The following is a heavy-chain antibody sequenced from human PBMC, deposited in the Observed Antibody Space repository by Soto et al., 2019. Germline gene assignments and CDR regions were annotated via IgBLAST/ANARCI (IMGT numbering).Heavy chain of an antibody. CDR2: IYYSGST. CDR3: ARATGIAVAGYYYGMDV. J-gene: IGHJ6*02. CDR1: GGSISSYY. D-gene: IGHD6-19*01. V-gene: IGHV4-59*01. Sequence: PSETLSLTCTVSGGSISSYYWSWIRQPPGKGLEWIGYIYYSGSTNYNPSLMSRVTISVDTSKNQFSLKLSSVTAADTAVYYCARATGIAVAGYYYGMDVWGQGTTVTVSS.